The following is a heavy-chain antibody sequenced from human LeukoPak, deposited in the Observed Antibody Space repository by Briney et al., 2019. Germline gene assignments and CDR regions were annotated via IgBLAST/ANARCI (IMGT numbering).Heavy chain of an antibody. Sequence: VASVKVSCKASGYTFTSYDINWVRQATGKGLEWMGWMNPNSGNTGYAQKFQGRVTMTRNTSISTAYMELSSLRSEDTAVYYCAGATGYSVYDRIDPWGQGTLVTVSS. CDR2: MNPNSGNT. CDR3: AGATGYSVYDRIDP. V-gene: IGHV1-8*01. D-gene: IGHD5/OR15-5a*01. J-gene: IGHJ5*02. CDR1: GYTFTSYD.